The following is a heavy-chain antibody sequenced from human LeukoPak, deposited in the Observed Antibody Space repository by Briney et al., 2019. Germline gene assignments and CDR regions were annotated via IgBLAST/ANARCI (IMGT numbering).Heavy chain of an antibody. CDR3: ARGDYGDYVWFDP. Sequence: ASVKVSCKASGYTFTGYYMHWVRQAPGQGLEWMGWINPNSGGTNYAQKFQGRVTMTRDTSISTAYVELSRLRSDDTAVYYCARGDYGDYVWFDPWGQGTLVTVSS. J-gene: IGHJ5*02. V-gene: IGHV1-2*02. CDR1: GYTFTGYY. CDR2: INPNSGGT. D-gene: IGHD4-17*01.